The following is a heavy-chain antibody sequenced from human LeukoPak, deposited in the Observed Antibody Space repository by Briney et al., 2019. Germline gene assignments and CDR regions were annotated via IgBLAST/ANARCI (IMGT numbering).Heavy chain of an antibody. V-gene: IGHV1-8*01. D-gene: IGHD3-3*01. Sequence: GASVKVSCKASGYTFTSYDINWVRQATGQGLEWMGWMNPNSGNTGYAQKFQGRVTMTRNTSISTAYMELSSLRSEDTAVYYCASALLRFLEWLSPRSYYYGTDVWGQGTTVTVSS. CDR1: GYTFTSYD. J-gene: IGHJ6*02. CDR3: ASALLRFLEWLSPRSYYYGTDV. CDR2: MNPNSGNT.